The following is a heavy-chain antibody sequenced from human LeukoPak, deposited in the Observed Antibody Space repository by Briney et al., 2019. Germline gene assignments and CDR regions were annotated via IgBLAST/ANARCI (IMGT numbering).Heavy chain of an antibody. Sequence: GGSPRLSCAASGFSFSSFAMTWVRQAPGKGLEGVSSITAGHYPTYNTDSVKGRFTISRDNSKNTLYLQMNSLRADDTAVYYCTKDPNGDYVGAFDPWGQGTLVTVSS. J-gene: IGHJ5*02. CDR2: ITAGHYPT. CDR3: TKDPNGDYVGAFDP. D-gene: IGHD4-17*01. CDR1: GFSFSSFA. V-gene: IGHV3-23*01.